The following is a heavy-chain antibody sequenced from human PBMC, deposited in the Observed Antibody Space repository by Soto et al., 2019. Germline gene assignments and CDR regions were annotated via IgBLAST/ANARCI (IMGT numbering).Heavy chain of an antibody. CDR2: VTPKLATA. Sequence: QVQLVQSGAEVKKPGSSVKVSCKASGGTFSNYAINWVRQAPGLGLEWMGQVTPKLATAKHAQKFQGRVTITADESASTAYMYVSSLRSEDTAVYFCARHRDGYNSAFDIWCQGTLVTVSS. D-gene: IGHD5-12*01. V-gene: IGHV1-69*01. J-gene: IGHJ3*02. CDR3: ARHRDGYNSAFDI. CDR1: GGTFSNYA.